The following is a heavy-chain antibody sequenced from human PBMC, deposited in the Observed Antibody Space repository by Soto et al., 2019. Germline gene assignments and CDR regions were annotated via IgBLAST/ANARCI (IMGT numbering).Heavy chain of an antibody. V-gene: IGHV3-23*01. D-gene: IGHD3-9*01. CDR1: GFAFSSYA. CDR3: ATTPYYDILGAFDF. CDR2: ITGSGSIT. Sequence: GWSLRLSCAASGFAFSSYAMSWVRQAPGKGLQWVSGITGSGSITNYADSVKGRFTISRDNSKNTLYLQMNSLRAEDTAVYYCATTPYYDILGAFDFWGQGTMVTVSS. J-gene: IGHJ3*01.